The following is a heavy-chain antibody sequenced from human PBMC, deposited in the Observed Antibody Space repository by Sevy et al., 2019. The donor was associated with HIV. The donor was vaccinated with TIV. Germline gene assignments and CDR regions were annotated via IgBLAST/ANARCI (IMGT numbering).Heavy chain of an antibody. D-gene: IGHD6-13*01. CDR2: ISGSGGST. Sequence: GSSLRLSCAASGFTFSSYAMSWVRQAPGKGLEWVSAISGSGGSTYYADSVKGRFTISRDNSKNTLYLQMNSLRAEDTAVYYCVLSSSWYYFDYWGQGTLVTVSS. CDR3: VLSSSWYYFDY. J-gene: IGHJ4*02. CDR1: GFTFSSYA. V-gene: IGHV3-23*01.